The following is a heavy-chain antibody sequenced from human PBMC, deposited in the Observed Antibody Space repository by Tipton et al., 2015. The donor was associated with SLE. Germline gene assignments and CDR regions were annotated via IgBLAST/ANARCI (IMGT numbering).Heavy chain of an antibody. CDR2: IFPSGST. J-gene: IGHJ4*02. CDR1: GFTFSSCA. CDR3: ARGGGSYYDC. V-gene: IGHV4-4*08. Sequence: LRLSCAASGFTFSSCAMSWVRQAPGKGLEWIGYIFPSGSTNYNPSLKSRVTISVDTSKNQFSLRVRSVTAADTAVYYCARGGGSYYDCWGQGTLVTVSS. D-gene: IGHD1-26*01.